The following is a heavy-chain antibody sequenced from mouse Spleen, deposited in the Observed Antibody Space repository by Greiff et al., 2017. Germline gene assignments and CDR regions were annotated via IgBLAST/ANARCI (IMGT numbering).Heavy chain of an antibody. Sequence: EVKLVESGGGLVKLGGSLKLSCAASGFTFSSYAMSWVRQTPEKRLEWVATISSGGGNTYYPDSVKGRFTISRDNAKNTLYLQMSSLKSEDTAMYYCARQSAGTGAMDYWGQGTSVTVSS. CDR3: ARQSAGTGAMDY. V-gene: IGHV5-9*04. D-gene: IGHD3-3*01. CDR1: GFTFSSYA. J-gene: IGHJ4*01. CDR2: ISSGGGNT.